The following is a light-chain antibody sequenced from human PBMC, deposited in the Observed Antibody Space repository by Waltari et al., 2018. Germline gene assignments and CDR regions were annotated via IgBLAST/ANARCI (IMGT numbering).Light chain of an antibody. V-gene: IGKV3-11*01. CDR1: QSVSSS. CDR3: QQRSNWPLT. CDR2: DAS. J-gene: IGKJ4*01. Sequence: IVLTQSPATLSLSPRERAILSCRASQSVSSSLAWYQQKPGQAPRLLIYDASNRATGIPARFSGSGSGTDFTLTISSLEPEDFAVYYCQQRSNWPLTFGGGTKVEIK.